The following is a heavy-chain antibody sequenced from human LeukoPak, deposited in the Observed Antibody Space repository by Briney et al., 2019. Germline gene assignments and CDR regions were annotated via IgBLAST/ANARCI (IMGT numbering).Heavy chain of an antibody. D-gene: IGHD3-10*01. CDR3: AAIWAMVRGRQLYFYYYMDD. CDR1: SGSINSSSYY. J-gene: IGHJ6*03. Sequence: PSETLSLTCTVSSGSINSSSYYWGWIRQPPGKGLEWIGSIYYSGSTNYNSSLKSRVTMSVDTSKNQFSLNVSSVTAADTAVYYCAAIWAMVRGRQLYFYYYMDDWGKGTTVTVSS. V-gene: IGHV4-39*01. CDR2: IYYSGST.